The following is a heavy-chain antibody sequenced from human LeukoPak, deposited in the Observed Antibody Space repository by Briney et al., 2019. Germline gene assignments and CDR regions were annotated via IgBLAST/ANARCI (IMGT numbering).Heavy chain of an antibody. Sequence: GSLRLSCAASGFMFSSNWMSWIRQPPGKGLEWIGEINHSGSTNYNPSLKSRVTISVDTSKYQFSLKLSSVTAADTAVYYCARVTRLDTVFDYWGQGTLVTVSS. V-gene: IGHV4-34*01. CDR1: GFMFSSNW. J-gene: IGHJ4*02. D-gene: IGHD5-18*01. CDR2: INHSGST. CDR3: ARVTRLDTVFDY.